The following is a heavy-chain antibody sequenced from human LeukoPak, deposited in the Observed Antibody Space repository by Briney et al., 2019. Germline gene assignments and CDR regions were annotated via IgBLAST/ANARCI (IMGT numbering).Heavy chain of an antibody. V-gene: IGHV4-59*12. Sequence: SETLSLTCTVSGGSISSYYWSWIRQPPGKGLEWIGYRYYSGSTNYNPTLISRVTISVDTSRNQFSLKLSSVTAADTAVYYCASWSGYYSAIDYWGQGTLVTVSS. CDR3: ASWSGYYSAIDY. CDR2: RYYSGST. CDR1: GGSISSYY. D-gene: IGHD3-3*01. J-gene: IGHJ4*02.